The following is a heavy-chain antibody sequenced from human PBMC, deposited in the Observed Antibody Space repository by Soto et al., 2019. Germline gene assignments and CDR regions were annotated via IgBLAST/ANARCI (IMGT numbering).Heavy chain of an antibody. J-gene: IGHJ5*02. CDR3: TSIPAWRRGSYYNWFDP. D-gene: IGHD1-26*01. CDR1: GFTFSGSP. CDR2: IRSKANSYAT. V-gene: IGHV3-73*01. Sequence: PRGSLRLSCASTGFTFSGSPMRWVRQASGNGLEWVGRIRSKANSYATAYAASVKGRFTISRDDSKNTAYLQMNSLKTEDTAVYYCTSIPAWRRGSYYNWFDPWGQGTLVTVSS.